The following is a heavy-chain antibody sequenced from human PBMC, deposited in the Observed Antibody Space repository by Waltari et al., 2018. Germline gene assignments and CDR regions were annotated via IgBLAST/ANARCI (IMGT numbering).Heavy chain of an antibody. CDR1: CLPFVRYW. Sequence: EVQLVESGGRLVQPGGSLRRPSAALCLPFVRYWFQWVRQAPGKGLVWVSRINLDGSRKTYADSVKGRFTISRDNAKNTLSLQMNSLRAEDTAVYYCARGSFLEWLGGMDVWGQGTTVSVS. D-gene: IGHD3-3*02. CDR2: INLDGSRK. J-gene: IGHJ6*02. V-gene: IGHV3-74*03. CDR3: ARGSFLEWLGGMDV.